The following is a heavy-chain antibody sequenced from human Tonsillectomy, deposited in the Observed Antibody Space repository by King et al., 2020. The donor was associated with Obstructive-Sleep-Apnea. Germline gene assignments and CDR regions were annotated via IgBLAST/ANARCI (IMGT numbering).Heavy chain of an antibody. CDR2: ISNTGST. D-gene: IGHD3-10*01. CDR3: ARSLHPSGSFYPNFDY. Sequence: QLQESGPGLVKPSETLSLTCTVSGGSLSGFHWTWIRQPPGKGLECIGFISNTGSTSYSPSLKSRVTLSVDTSNTQFSLRLSSVTAADTAVYFCARSLHPSGSFYPNFDYWGQGTLVTVSS. V-gene: IGHV4-59*08. CDR1: GGSLSGFH. J-gene: IGHJ4*02.